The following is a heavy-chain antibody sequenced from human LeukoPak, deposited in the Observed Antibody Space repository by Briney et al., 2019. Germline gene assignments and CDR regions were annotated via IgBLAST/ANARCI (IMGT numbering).Heavy chain of an antibody. CDR3: ARDYDYNFDY. Sequence: SETLSLTCTVSGGSISSYYWSWIRQPPGKGLEWIGYIYHSGTTNYNPSLKSRVTISVDTSKSQFSLKLSSVTAADTAVYYCARDYDYNFDYWGQGTLVTVSS. CDR1: GGSISSYY. D-gene: IGHD3-3*01. J-gene: IGHJ4*02. CDR2: IYHSGTT. V-gene: IGHV4-59*01.